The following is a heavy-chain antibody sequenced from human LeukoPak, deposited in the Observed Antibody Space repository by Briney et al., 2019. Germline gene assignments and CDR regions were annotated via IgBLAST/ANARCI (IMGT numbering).Heavy chain of an antibody. CDR1: GYTFTGYY. V-gene: IGHV1-18*04. J-gene: IGHJ4*02. CDR3: ARVGMVGIAARSYFDY. D-gene: IGHD6-6*01. CDR2: ISAYNGNT. Sequence: ASVKVSCKASGYTFTGYYMHWVRQAPGQGLEWMGWISAYNGNTNYAQKLQGRVTMTTDTSTSTAYMELRSLRSDDTAVYYCARVGMVGIAARSYFDYWGQGTLVTVSS.